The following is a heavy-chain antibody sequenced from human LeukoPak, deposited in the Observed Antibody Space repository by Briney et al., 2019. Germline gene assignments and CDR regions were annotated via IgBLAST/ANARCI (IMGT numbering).Heavy chain of an antibody. CDR1: GYSLIELS. D-gene: IGHD3-22*01. J-gene: IGHJ4*02. CDR2: FHPENDEA. CDR3: ATDPTYYYDGTGYYYSDY. Sequence: ASVKVSCKVSGYSLIELSMYWVRQAPGKGPEWMGGFHPENDEAIYAQNFQGRVTITEDTSTDTGYMELRSLRSEDTAVYYCATDPTYYYDGTGYYYSDYWGQGTLVTVSS. V-gene: IGHV1-24*01.